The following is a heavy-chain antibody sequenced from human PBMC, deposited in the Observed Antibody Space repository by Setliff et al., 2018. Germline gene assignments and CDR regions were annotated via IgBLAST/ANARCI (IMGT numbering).Heavy chain of an antibody. CDR1: GYTFTTYA. Sequence: GASVKVSCKASGYTFTTYAIHWVRQAPGQRLEWMGWINGGNGNTKYLQKFQGRVTITTDESTSTAYMELSSLRSEDTAVYYCASRKYYYDSSGYYYGDAFDIWGQGTMVTVSS. D-gene: IGHD3-22*01. CDR3: ASRKYYYDSSGYYYGDAFDI. CDR2: INGGNGNT. V-gene: IGHV1-3*01. J-gene: IGHJ3*02.